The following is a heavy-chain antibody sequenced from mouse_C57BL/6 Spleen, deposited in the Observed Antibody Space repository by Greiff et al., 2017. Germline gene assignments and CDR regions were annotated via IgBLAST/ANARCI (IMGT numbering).Heavy chain of an antibody. CDR2: IDPETGGT. V-gene: IGHV1-15*01. J-gene: IGHJ2*01. CDR3: TRSGNYVRYFDY. Sequence: VQLQQSGAELVRPGASVTLSCKASGYTFTDYEMHWVKQTPVHGLEWIGAIDPETGGTAYNQKFKGKAILTADKSSSTAYMELRSLTSEDSAVYYCTRSGNYVRYFDYWGQGTTLTVSS. CDR1: GYTFTDYE. D-gene: IGHD2-1*01.